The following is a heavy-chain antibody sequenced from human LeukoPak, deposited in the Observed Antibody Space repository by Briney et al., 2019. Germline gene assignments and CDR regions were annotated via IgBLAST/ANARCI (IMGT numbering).Heavy chain of an antibody. V-gene: IGHV4-34*01. CDR2: INHSGST. D-gene: IGHD6-6*01. CDR3: ATTSSIAARPTLSY. CDR1: GGSFSGYY. J-gene: IGHJ4*02. Sequence: SETLSLTCAVYGGSFSGYYWSWIRQPPGKGLEWIGEINHSGSTNYNPSLKSRVTISVDTSKNQFSLKLSSVTAADTAVYYCATTSSIAARPTLSYWGQGTPVTVSS.